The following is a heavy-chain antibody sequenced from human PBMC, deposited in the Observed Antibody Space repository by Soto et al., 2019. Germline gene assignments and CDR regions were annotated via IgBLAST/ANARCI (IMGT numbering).Heavy chain of an antibody. D-gene: IGHD1-1*01. V-gene: IGHV2-26*01. Sequence: QVTLNDSGPVLVKPTETLTLTCTVSGFSLSNARMGVSWIRQPPGKGLEWLAHIFSNDANSYSTSLKSRLIISKDTSKSQVVLTMTNTDPVDKATSYCERINGGWNDYWGQRTLVTV. CDR3: ERINGGWNDY. CDR2: IFSNDAN. CDR1: GFSLSNARMG. J-gene: IGHJ4*02.